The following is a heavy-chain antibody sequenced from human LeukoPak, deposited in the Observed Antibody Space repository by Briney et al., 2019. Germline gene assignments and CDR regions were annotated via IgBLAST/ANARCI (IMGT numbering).Heavy chain of an antibody. Sequence: SGGSLRLSCAASGFTFSSYGMHWVRQAPGKGLEWVAVIWYDGSNKYYADSVKGRFTISRDNSKNTLYLQMNSLRAEDTAVYYCAKDQRYFLHYYDSSGYVYWGQGTLVTVSS. CDR2: IWYDGSNK. D-gene: IGHD3-22*01. V-gene: IGHV3-33*06. J-gene: IGHJ4*02. CDR1: GFTFSSYG. CDR3: AKDQRYFLHYYDSSGYVY.